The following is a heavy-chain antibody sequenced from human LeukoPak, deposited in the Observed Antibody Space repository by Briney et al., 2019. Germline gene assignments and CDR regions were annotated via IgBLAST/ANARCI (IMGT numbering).Heavy chain of an antibody. CDR3: ASRGGTRLYYYHMDV. J-gene: IGHJ6*03. CDR2: TSSSDAGT. D-gene: IGHD2-15*01. V-gene: IGHV3-23*01. CDR1: GFTLSTYA. Sequence: GGSLRLSCAASGFTLSTYAMSWVRQTPGKGLEWVAATSSSDAGTYHADSVKGRFTISRDNAKNSLYLQMNSLRAEDTAVYYCASRGGTRLYYYHMDVWGKGTTVTVSS.